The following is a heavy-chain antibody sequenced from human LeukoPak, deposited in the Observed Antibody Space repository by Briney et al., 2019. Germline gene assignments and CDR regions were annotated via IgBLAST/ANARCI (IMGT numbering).Heavy chain of an antibody. J-gene: IGHJ6*02. D-gene: IGHD3-10*01. Sequence: GGSLRLSCAASGFTFSSYGMTWVRQAPGKGLERVSAMSGSGSSTFYADSVKGRFTISRDNSKNTLYLQMDSLKAEDTARYFCAKGIAVRGEYYYAMDVWGQGTTVTVSS. CDR2: MSGSGSST. V-gene: IGHV3-23*01. CDR1: GFTFSSYG. CDR3: AKGIAVRGEYYYAMDV.